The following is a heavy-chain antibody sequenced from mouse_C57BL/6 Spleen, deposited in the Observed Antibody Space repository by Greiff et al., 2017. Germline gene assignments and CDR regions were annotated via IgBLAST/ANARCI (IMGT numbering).Heavy chain of an antibody. Sequence: QVQLQQSGAELVKPGASVKISCKASGYAFSSCWMNWVKQRPGKGLEWIGQIYPGDGDTNYNGKFKGKATLTADKSSSTAYMQLSSLTSEDSAVYFCARGYYGSSGDYFDYWGQGTTLTVSS. CDR3: ARGYYGSSGDYFDY. CDR2: IYPGDGDT. D-gene: IGHD1-1*01. J-gene: IGHJ2*01. V-gene: IGHV1-80*01. CDR1: GYAFSSCW.